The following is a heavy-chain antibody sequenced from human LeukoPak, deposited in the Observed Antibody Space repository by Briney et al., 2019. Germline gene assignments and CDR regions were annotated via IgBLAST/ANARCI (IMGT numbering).Heavy chain of an antibody. D-gene: IGHD5-24*01. CDR1: GFTFSAFA. Sequence: GGSLRLSCAASGFTFSAFAMGWVRQAPGKGLEWVSNIDRGGRSGTYYADSVRGRFTISRDNFKNTLYLQIDRLRVEDSAIYYCTKDETGDGYNAIWGQGTLVTVSS. CDR3: TKDETGDGYNAI. J-gene: IGHJ4*02. V-gene: IGHV3-23*01. CDR2: IDRGGRSGT.